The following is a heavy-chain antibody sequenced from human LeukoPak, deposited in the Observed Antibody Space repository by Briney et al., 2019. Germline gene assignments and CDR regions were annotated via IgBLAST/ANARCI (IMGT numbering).Heavy chain of an antibody. V-gene: IGHV3-48*01. Sequence: GGSLRLSCAASGFTFSTNSMNWIRQAPGKGLEWVSYISSGSGSVIYYADSVQGRFTISRDNAKNSLYLQMNSLRVEDTAVYYCARDRGMVDVWGKGATVTVSS. D-gene: IGHD2-8*01. CDR2: ISSGSGSVI. J-gene: IGHJ6*04. CDR3: ARDRGMVDV. CDR1: GFTFSTNS.